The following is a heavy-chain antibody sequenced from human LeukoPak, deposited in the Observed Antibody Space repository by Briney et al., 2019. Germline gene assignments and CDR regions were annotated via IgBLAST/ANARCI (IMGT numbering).Heavy chain of an antibody. CDR3: ARAQHELETHYYYYYMDV. Sequence: GGSLRLSCAASGFTFSSYSMNWVRQAPGKGLEWVSVIYSGGSTYYADSVKGRFTISRDNSKNTLYLQMNSLRAEDTAVYYCARAQHELETHYYYYYMDVWGKGTTVTVSS. D-gene: IGHD1-1*01. V-gene: IGHV3-53*01. CDR1: GFTFSSYS. CDR2: IYSGGST. J-gene: IGHJ6*03.